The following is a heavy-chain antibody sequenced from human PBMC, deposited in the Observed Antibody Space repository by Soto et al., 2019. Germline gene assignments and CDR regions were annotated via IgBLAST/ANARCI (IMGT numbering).Heavy chain of an antibody. Sequence: EVQLLESGGGLVQPGGSQRLSCAASGFTFSSYAMSWVRQAPGKGLEWVSAISGSGGSTYYADSVKGRFTISRDNSKNTLYLQMNSLRAEDTAVYYCATDIVATITRDYWGQGTLVTVSS. CDR2: ISGSGGST. D-gene: IGHD5-12*01. J-gene: IGHJ4*02. CDR3: ATDIVATITRDY. CDR1: GFTFSSYA. V-gene: IGHV3-23*01.